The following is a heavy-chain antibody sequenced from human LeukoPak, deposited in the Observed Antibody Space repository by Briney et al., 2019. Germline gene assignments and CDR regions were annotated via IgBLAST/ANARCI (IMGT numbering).Heavy chain of an antibody. Sequence: GGSLRLSCAASGFTFSVYGMHWVRQAPGKGLEWVAVIWNDGSNKYYADSVKGRFTISRDNSKNTLYLQMDSLRAEDTAVYSCARASGPFDYWGQGTLVTVSS. CDR1: GFTFSVYG. D-gene: IGHD3-10*01. J-gene: IGHJ4*02. CDR2: IWNDGSNK. V-gene: IGHV3-33*01. CDR3: ARASGPFDY.